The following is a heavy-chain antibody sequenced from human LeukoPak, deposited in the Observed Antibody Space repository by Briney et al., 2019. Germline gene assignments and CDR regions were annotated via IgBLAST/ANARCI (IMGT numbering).Heavy chain of an antibody. V-gene: IGHV3-23*01. Sequence: PGGSLRLSCAASGFTFSSYAMSWVRQAPGKVLQLVSAISGSGSSTYYADSVKGRFTISRDNSKNTLYLQMNSRRAEDTAVYYCAKGVSQLRGQGTLVTVSS. J-gene: IGHJ4*02. CDR3: AKGVSQL. CDR2: ISGSGSST. D-gene: IGHD5-18*01. CDR1: GFTFSSYA.